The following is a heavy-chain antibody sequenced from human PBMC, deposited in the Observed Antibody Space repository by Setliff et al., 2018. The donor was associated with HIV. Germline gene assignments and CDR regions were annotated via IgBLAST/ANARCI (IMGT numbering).Heavy chain of an antibody. D-gene: IGHD4-17*01. Sequence: PSETLSLTCSISGGSISNYYWVWIRQSPGKGLEWIGSIYFTGSSDNNPSLKSRVTLSVDTSKHQFSLKLSSVTAADTAVYYCARVQMAYAAFDVWGQGTMVTVSS. CDR1: GGSISNYY. CDR2: IYFTGSS. CDR3: ARVQMAYAAFDV. V-gene: IGHV4-59*01. J-gene: IGHJ3*01.